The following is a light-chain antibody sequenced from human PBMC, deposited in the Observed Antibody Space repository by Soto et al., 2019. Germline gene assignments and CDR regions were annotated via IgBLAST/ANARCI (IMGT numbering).Light chain of an antibody. CDR3: QQVSSDPRT. CDR1: QDIGSD. J-gene: IGKJ1*01. Sequence: DIQLTQSPSFLSASVGDRVTITCRASQDIGSDLAWYQQKPGKAPNLLIYAASTLQSGVPSRFSGGGSGTEFTLTISSLQPEDFATYHCQQVSSDPRTFGQGTKVEIK. V-gene: IGKV1-9*01. CDR2: AAS.